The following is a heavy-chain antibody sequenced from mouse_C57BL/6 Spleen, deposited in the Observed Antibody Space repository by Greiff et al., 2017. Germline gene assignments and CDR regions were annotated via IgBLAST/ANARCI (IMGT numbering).Heavy chain of an antibody. Sequence: VQLQQSGPELVKPGASVKISCKASGYTFTDYYMNWVKQSHGKSLEWIGDINPNNGGTSYNQKFKGKATLTVDKSSSTAYMELRSLTSEDSAVYYCARSGAYYSNHGAMDYWGQGTSVTVSS. D-gene: IGHD2-5*01. V-gene: IGHV1-26*01. CDR1: GYTFTDYY. CDR3: ARSGAYYSNHGAMDY. CDR2: INPNNGGT. J-gene: IGHJ4*01.